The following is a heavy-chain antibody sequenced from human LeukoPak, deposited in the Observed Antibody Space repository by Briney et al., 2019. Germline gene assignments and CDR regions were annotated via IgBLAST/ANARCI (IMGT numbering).Heavy chain of an antibody. CDR2: IYAGGST. CDR3: ARAQRGDYMDV. J-gene: IGHJ6*03. CDR1: GFTVSSNY. D-gene: IGHD6-25*01. Sequence: GGSLRLSCAASGFTVSSNYMTWVRQAPGKGLEWVSVIYAGGSTYYADSVKGRFTISRDNSKNTLYLLMNNLRAKDTAVYYCARAQRGDYMDVWGKGTTVTISS. V-gene: IGHV3-53*01.